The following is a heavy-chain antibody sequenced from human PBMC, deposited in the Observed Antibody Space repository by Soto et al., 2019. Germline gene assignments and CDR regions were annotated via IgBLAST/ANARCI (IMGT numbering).Heavy chain of an antibody. Sequence: QVQLVQSGAEVKKTGSSVKVSCKTSGGTFSTFGISWVRQAPGQGLEWMGGIIPFFGTAEYSQKFEDRITITADESTNTVYMDLRSLTSEDTAIYYCAREGDSSGWLSNWGQGTLVTVSS. CDR3: AREGDSSGWLSN. CDR2: IIPFFGTA. D-gene: IGHD6-19*01. V-gene: IGHV1-69*01. J-gene: IGHJ4*02. CDR1: GGTFSTFG.